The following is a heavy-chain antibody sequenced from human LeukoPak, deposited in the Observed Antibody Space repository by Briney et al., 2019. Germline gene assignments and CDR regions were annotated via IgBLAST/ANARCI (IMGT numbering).Heavy chain of an antibody. CDR1: GFTFSSYA. CDR3: ARGDFDY. CDR2: ISTSSSTI. Sequence: GGSLRLSCAASGFTFSSYAMNWVRQAPGKGLEWISYISTSSSTIYYADSVKGRSTISRDDAKNSLYLQMNDLRAEDTAVYYCARGDFDYWGQGTLVTVSS. V-gene: IGHV3-48*01. J-gene: IGHJ4*02.